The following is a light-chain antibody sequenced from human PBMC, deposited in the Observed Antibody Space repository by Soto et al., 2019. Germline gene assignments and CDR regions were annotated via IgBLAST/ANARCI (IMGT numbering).Light chain of an antibody. Sequence: EIVMTQSPATLSVFPGEKATLSCRASQSVSSNLAWYQQKPGQAPRFLIYGASTRATGIPARFSGSGSGTEFTLTISSLQSEDFAVYYCQQYNNWPQTFGQGTKVDIK. V-gene: IGKV3-15*01. CDR3: QQYNNWPQT. CDR2: GAS. J-gene: IGKJ1*01. CDR1: QSVSSN.